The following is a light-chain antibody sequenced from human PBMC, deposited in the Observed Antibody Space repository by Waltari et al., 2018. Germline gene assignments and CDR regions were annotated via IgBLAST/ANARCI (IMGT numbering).Light chain of an antibody. V-gene: IGKV3-20*01. CDR2: NTY. J-gene: IGKJ1*01. CDR3: QNYVRLPAT. Sequence: SCRASQSVARALAWYQQKPGQPPRLRIYNTYTRATGVPDRFSGGGSGTDFSLTISRLEPEDFTVYYCQNYVRLPATFGQGTKVEIK. CDR1: QSVARA.